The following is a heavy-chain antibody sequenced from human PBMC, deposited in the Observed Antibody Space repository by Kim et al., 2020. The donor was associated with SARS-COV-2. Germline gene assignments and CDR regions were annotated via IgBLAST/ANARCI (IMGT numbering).Heavy chain of an antibody. CDR2: IWYDGSGK. Sequence: GRSLRLSCEASGFTFSSYGMHWVRQAPGKGLEWLAVIWYDGSGKYYADSVKGRFTISRDNSKKTLFLQMSSLGVEDTAVYYCAREDYGGNPDFFYGLDVWGQGTTVTVSS. CDR3: AREDYGGNPDFFYGLDV. CDR1: GFTFSSYG. J-gene: IGHJ6*02. V-gene: IGHV3-33*08. D-gene: IGHD4-17*01.